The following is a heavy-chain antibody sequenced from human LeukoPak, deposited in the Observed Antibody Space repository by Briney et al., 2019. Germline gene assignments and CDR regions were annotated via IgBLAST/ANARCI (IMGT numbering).Heavy chain of an antibody. V-gene: IGHV3-21*01. J-gene: IGHJ4*02. Sequence: GGSLRLSCAAPGFTFSSYSMNWVRQAPGKGLEWVSSISSSSSYIYYADSVKGRFTISRDNAKNSLYLQMNSLRAEDTAVYYCARVEATTTDYWGQGTLVTVSS. D-gene: IGHD5-12*01. CDR1: GFTFSSYS. CDR3: ARVEATTTDY. CDR2: ISSSSSYI.